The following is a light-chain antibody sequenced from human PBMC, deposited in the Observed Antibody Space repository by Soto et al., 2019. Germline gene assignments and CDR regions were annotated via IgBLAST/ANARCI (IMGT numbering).Light chain of an antibody. CDR2: SNN. J-gene: IGLJ1*01. CDR3: AAWDDSLNGLYV. V-gene: IGLV1-44*01. Sequence: QSFLTQPHSASGTPGQRAPISCSGSRSNIGSNTVNWYQQLPGTAPKLLIHSNNQRPSGFPDRFSGSKSGTSASLAISGLQSEDEADYYCAAWDDSLNGLYVFGTGTKVTVL. CDR1: RSNIGSNT.